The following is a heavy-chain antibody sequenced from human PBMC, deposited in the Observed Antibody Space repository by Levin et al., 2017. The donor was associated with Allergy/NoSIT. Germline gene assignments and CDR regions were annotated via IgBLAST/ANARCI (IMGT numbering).Heavy chain of an antibody. J-gene: IGHJ4*02. CDR3: AKDHGMLRGIIEY. CDR1: GFTFRSYG. Sequence: PGGSLRLSCAASGFTFRSYGMYWVRQAPGKGLEWVAVISFDGSKKYYADSVKVRFTISRDNSKNTLYLQMISLRAEDTAVYYCAKDHGMLRGIIEYWGQGTLVPVSS. V-gene: IGHV3-30*18. CDR2: ISFDGSKK. D-gene: IGHD3-10*01.